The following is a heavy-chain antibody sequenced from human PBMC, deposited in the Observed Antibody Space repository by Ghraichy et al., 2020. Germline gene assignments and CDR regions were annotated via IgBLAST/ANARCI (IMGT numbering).Heavy chain of an antibody. CDR1: GGSISSYY. V-gene: IGHV4-59*01. CDR3: ARGATSGGNYYYYMDV. CDR2: IYYSGST. J-gene: IGHJ6*03. Sequence: SETLSLTCTVSGGSISSYYWSWIRQPPGKGLEWIGYIYYSGSTNYNPSLKSLVTISVDTSKNQFSLKLSSVTAADTAVYYCARGATSGGNYYYYMDVWGKGTTVTVSS.